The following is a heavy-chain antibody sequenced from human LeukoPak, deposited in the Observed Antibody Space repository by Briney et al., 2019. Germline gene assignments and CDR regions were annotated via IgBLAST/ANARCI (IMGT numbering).Heavy chain of an antibody. D-gene: IGHD2-21*02. Sequence: PGGSLRLSCAASGFTFSNFYMTWVRQAPGKGLEWVGRITSNTDGGATDYGTPVKGRFTISRDDSKNTLYLQMSSLKIDDTAVYYCLNGDYRGSWGQGTLVTVSS. CDR3: LNGDYRGS. V-gene: IGHV3-15*01. CDR2: ITSNTDGGAT. CDR1: GFTFSNFY. J-gene: IGHJ5*02.